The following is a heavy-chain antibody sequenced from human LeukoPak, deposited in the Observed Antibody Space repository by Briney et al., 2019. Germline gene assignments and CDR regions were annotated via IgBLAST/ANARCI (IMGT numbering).Heavy chain of an antibody. CDR1: GGSISSYY. D-gene: IGHD3-22*01. Sequence: SETLSLTCTVSGGSISSYYWSWIRQPPGKGLEWIGYIYYSGSTNYNPSLKSRVTISVDTSKNQFSLKLSSVTAEDTAVYYCASDATAIEYYYDSSGPFDYWGQGTLVTVSS. J-gene: IGHJ4*02. CDR3: ASDATAIEYYYDSSGPFDY. V-gene: IGHV4-59*01. CDR2: IYYSGST.